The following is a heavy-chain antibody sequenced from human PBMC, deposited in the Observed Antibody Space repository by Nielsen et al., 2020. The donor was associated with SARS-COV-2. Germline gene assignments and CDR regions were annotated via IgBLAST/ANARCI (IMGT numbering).Heavy chain of an antibody. CDR3: ARGMVRGSVSGMDV. J-gene: IGHJ6*02. CDR2: ISSSSSYI. D-gene: IGHD3-10*01. V-gene: IGHV3-21*01. CDR1: GFIFSDYN. Sequence: GASLKISCAASGFIFSDYNMNWVRQAPGKGLEWVSSISSSSSYIYYADSVKGRFTISRDNAKNSLYLQMNSLRAEDTAVYYCARGMVRGSVSGMDVWGQGTTVTVSS.